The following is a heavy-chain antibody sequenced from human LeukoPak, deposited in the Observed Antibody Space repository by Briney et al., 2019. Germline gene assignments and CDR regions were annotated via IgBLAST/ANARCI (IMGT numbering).Heavy chain of an antibody. CDR3: ATDTFEY. CDR1: GYTLTEVS. CDR2: YNPEDGET. J-gene: IGHJ4*02. Sequence: GASVKVSCKVSGYTLTEVSMHWVRQAPGKGLEWMGGYNPEDGETTYAQKFQGRLTMTEDTSADTAYMELSSLRSEDTAVYYCATDTFEYWGQGTQVTVSS. V-gene: IGHV1-24*01.